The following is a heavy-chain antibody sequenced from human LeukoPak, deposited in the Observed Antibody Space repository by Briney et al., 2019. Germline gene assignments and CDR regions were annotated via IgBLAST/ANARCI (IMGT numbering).Heavy chain of an antibody. J-gene: IGHJ6*03. CDR1: GYTFTSYD. CDR3: ARGGTHPLKYYYYYYMDV. CDR2: MNPNSGNT. D-gene: IGHD2/OR15-2a*01. V-gene: IGHV1-8*01. Sequence: ASVKVSCKASGYTFTSYDINWVRPATGQGLEWMGWMNPNSGNTGYAQKFQGRVTMTRNTSISTAYMELSSLRSEDTAVYYCARGGTHPLKYYYYYYMDVWGKGTTVTVSS.